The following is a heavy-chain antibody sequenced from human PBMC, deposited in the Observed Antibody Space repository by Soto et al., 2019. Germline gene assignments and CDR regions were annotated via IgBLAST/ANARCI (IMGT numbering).Heavy chain of an antibody. Sequence: PGESLKISCKGSGYTFTSYWIGWVRQMPGRGLEWMGIIYPGDSNARYSPSFQGHVTISADKSISTAYLQWSSRKASDTAMYYCARLSSVYDYWGLGNLVTVSS. CDR3: ARLSSVYDY. CDR2: IYPGDSNA. CDR1: GYTFTSYW. V-gene: IGHV5-51*01. J-gene: IGHJ4*02.